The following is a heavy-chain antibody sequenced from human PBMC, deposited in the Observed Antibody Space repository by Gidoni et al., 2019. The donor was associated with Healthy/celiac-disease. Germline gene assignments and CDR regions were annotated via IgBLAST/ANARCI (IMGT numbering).Heavy chain of an antibody. Sequence: QVQLQESGPGLVKPSQTLSLTCTVSGGSISSGDYYWSWIRQPPGKGLEWIGYIYYSGSTYYNPSLKSRLTISADTSKNQFSLKLSSVTAADTAMYYCARSVWLRPRYFDLWGRGTLITVSS. CDR2: IYYSGST. CDR1: GGSISSGDYY. D-gene: IGHD5-12*01. V-gene: IGHV4-30-4*01. CDR3: ARSVWLRPRYFDL. J-gene: IGHJ2*01.